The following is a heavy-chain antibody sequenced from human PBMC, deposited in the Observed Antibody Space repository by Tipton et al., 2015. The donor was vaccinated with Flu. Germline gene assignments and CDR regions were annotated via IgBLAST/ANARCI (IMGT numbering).Heavy chain of an antibody. J-gene: IGHJ4*02. CDR1: GGSIGSSTYY. CDR3: ARSSSAYDYVWGGSYYFDF. CDR2: LYDSGIT. Sequence: LRLSCTVFGGSIGSSTYYWGWIRQPPGKGLEWIGSLYDSGITYYNPSLKSRVTISLDTSKNQFSLKLIPVTAADTAVYYCARSSSAYDYVWGGSYYFDFWGQGTLVTVSS. V-gene: IGHV4-39*07. D-gene: IGHD3-16*01.